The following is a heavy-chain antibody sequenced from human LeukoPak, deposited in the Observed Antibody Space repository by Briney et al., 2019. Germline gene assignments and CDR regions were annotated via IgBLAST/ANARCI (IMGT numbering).Heavy chain of an antibody. V-gene: IGHV4-38-2*02. J-gene: IGHJ4*02. CDR1: GYSISSGYY. CDR3: ARHAHADYYDSSGYYMSY. Sequence: SETLSLTCTVSGYSISSGYYWSWIRQPPGKGLEWIGEINHRESTNYNPSPKSRVTMSVDTSKNQFSLKLSSVTAADTAVYYCARHAHADYYDSSGYYMSYWGQGTLVTVSS. CDR2: INHREST. D-gene: IGHD3-22*01.